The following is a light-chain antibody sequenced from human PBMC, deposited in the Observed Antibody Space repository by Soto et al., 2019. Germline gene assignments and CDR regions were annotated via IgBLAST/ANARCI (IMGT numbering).Light chain of an antibody. CDR2: DTS. Sequence: EIVLTQSPATLSLFPGERATLSCRASQSISTYLAWYQQKPGQSPRLLIYDTSNRATGIPARFSGSGSGTDFTLTISRLEPEDFAIYYCQQRHNWPLTFGGGTKVEI. CDR1: QSISTY. J-gene: IGKJ4*01. CDR3: QQRHNWPLT. V-gene: IGKV3-11*01.